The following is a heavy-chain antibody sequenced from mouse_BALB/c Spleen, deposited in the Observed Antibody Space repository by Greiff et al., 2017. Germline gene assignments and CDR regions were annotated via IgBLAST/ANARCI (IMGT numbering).Heavy chain of an antibody. V-gene: IGHV2-6-7*01. CDR1: GFSLTGYG. J-gene: IGHJ4*01. CDR2: IWGDGST. D-gene: IGHD2-3*01. CDR3: AREGGYYFYAMDY. Sequence: VKLMESGPSLVAPSQSLSITCTVSGFSLTGYGVNWVRQPPGKGLEWLGMIWGDGSTDYNSALKSRLSISKDNSKSQVFLKMNSLQTDDTARYYCAREGGYYFYAMDYWGQGTSVTVSS.